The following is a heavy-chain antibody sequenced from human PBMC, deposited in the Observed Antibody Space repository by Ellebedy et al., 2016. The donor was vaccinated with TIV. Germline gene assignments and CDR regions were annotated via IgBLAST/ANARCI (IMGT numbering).Heavy chain of an antibody. Sequence: WVRQAPGRGLEWVSSITSSGDYIYYADSVKGRFTISRDNAKNSLYLQMNSLTAEDTAVYYCARGVGGTSLNWFDPWGQGTLVTVSS. CDR3: ARGVGGTSLNWFDP. V-gene: IGHV3-21*01. D-gene: IGHD3-16*01. CDR2: ITSSGDYI. J-gene: IGHJ5*02.